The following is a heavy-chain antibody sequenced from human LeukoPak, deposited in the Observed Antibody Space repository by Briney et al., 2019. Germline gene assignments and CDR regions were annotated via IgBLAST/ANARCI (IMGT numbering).Heavy chain of an antibody. D-gene: IGHD3-10*01. J-gene: IGHJ5*02. CDR1: GGSISSGGYY. V-gene: IGHV4-31*03. CDR3: AIGAHTSSYILHGWFDP. CDR2: IYYSGST. Sequence: SETLSLTCTVSGGSISSGGYYWSWIRQHPGKGLEWFGYIYYSGSTYYNPSLKSRVTISVDTTKNQFSLKLSSVTAADTAVDYCAIGAHTSSYILHGWFDPWGQGTLVSVSS.